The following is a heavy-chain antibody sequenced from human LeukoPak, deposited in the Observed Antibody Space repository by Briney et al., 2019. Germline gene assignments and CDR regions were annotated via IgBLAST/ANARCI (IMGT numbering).Heavy chain of an antibody. CDR1: GYTFTNFY. CDR3: ARDLRGYSYYYGMDV. D-gene: IGHD5-12*01. CDR2: INPSGANT. Sequence: GASVKVSCKTSGYTFTNFYMHWVRQAPGQGLEWMGIINPSGANTGYAQKFQGRVTMTRDTSTSTVYMELSSLRSEDTAVYYCARDLRGYSYYYGMDVWGQGTTVTVSS. J-gene: IGHJ6*02. V-gene: IGHV1-46*01.